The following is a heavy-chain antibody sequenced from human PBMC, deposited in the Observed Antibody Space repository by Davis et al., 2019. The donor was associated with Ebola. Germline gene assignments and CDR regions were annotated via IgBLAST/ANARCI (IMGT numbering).Heavy chain of an antibody. Sequence: PSETLSLTCTVSGGSISSGGYYWSWIRQHPGKGLEWIGYIYYSGSTYYNPSLKSRVTISVDTSKNQFSLKLSSVTAADTAVYYCARGYSYGFYYYYYMDVWGKGTTVTVSS. CDR2: IYYSGST. J-gene: IGHJ6*03. CDR3: ARGYSYGFYYYYYMDV. D-gene: IGHD5-18*01. CDR1: GGSISSGGYY. V-gene: IGHV4-31*03.